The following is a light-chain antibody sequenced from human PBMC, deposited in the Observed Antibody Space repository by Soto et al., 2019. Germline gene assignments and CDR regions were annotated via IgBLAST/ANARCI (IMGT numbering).Light chain of an antibody. Sequence: DIQMTQSPSTLSASVGDRVTITCRASHSISTWLAWYQQKPGKAPKPLIYDASSLERGVPSSFSGSGSGTEFTLTISSLQPDDFATYYCQQYNSYWTFGQGTKVDIK. CDR2: DAS. V-gene: IGKV1-5*01. CDR1: HSISTW. J-gene: IGKJ1*01. CDR3: QQYNSYWT.